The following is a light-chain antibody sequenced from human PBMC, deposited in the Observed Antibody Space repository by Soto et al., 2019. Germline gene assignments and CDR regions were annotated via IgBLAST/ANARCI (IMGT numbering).Light chain of an antibody. Sequence: EIVLTQSPGTLSLSPGERATLSCRASQSVSSSYLTWYQQKPGQAPRVLVYGSSRMATGIPARFSGSGSGTDFTLTISRLEPEDFAVYYCQQYGRSPGYTFGQGTKLEIK. CDR1: QSVSSSY. V-gene: IGKV3-20*01. J-gene: IGKJ2*01. CDR2: GSS. CDR3: QQYGRSPGYT.